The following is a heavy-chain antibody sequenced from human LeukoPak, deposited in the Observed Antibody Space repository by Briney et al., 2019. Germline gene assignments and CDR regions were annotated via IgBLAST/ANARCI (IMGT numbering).Heavy chain of an antibody. CDR2: ISYSGTN. CDR3: ASLGTLRS. D-gene: IGHD7-27*01. J-gene: IGHJ5*02. Sequence: PSETLSLTCTVSGGSVSSSTYYWGWIRQPPGKGLEWIGSISYSGTNYNNPSLKSRVSISIDTSKNQFSVKLTSVSAPDTAMYYCASLGTLRSWGQGTLVTVSS. CDR1: GGSVSSSTYY. V-gene: IGHV4-39*01.